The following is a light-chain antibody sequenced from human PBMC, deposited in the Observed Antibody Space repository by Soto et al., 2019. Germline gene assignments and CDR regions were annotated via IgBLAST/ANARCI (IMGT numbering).Light chain of an antibody. CDR1: QDISSY. J-gene: IGKJ5*01. V-gene: IGKV1-9*01. CDR3: QQLNNYPIT. CDR2: AAS. Sequence: IQLTQSPSFLSASAGDRIIITCRASQDISSYLAWYQQKPGKAPKFLIYAASTLQSGVPSRFSGSGSGTEFTLTISSLQPEDFATYYCQQLNNYPITFGQGTRLEI.